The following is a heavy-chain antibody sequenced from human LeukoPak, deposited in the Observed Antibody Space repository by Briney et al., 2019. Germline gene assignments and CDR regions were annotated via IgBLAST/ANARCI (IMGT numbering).Heavy chain of an antibody. CDR2: SSTTDNTI. D-gene: IGHD2-21*01. V-gene: IGHV3-48*02. J-gene: IGHJ3*02. CDR1: GFTFSAYS. CDR3: ARRGGGGRSDALDI. Sequence: GGSLRLSCAASGFTFSAYSMIWVRQAPGKGLEWVSYSSTTDNTIHYTDSVKGRFTVSRDNAKNSLFLQMNSLRDEDTAVYYCARRGGGGRSDALDIWGQGTMVTVSS.